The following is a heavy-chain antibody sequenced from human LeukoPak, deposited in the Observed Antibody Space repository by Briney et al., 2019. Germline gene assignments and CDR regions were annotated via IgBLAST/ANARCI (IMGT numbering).Heavy chain of an antibody. J-gene: IGHJ4*02. D-gene: IGHD4-11*01. CDR2: ISTSTGDT. Sequence: ASVKVSCKTSGYSFILYGISWVRQAPGQGPEWMGWISTSTGDTKYTQKFQGRVTLTTDTSTSTAYMELSSLRSDDTAVYYCARDDNYGIFVNVDYWGQGTLVTVSS. V-gene: IGHV1-18*01. CDR3: ARDDNYGIFVNVDY. CDR1: GYSFILYG.